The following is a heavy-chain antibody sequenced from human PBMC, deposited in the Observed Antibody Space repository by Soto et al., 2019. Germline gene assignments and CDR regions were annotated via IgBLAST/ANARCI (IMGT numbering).Heavy chain of an antibody. J-gene: IGHJ3*01. D-gene: IGHD5-12*01. Sequence: EVRLVESGGDLVQPGGSLRLSCAASGFIFSSYWMHWVRQAPGKGLVWVSRVKSDGSTYYADSVKGRFTISRDNAKNTLYLQMNSLTVEDTAVYYCARGIRGHYGSDVWGQGTMVTVSS. CDR3: ARGIRGHYGSDV. CDR1: GFIFSSYW. CDR2: VKSDGST. V-gene: IGHV3-74*01.